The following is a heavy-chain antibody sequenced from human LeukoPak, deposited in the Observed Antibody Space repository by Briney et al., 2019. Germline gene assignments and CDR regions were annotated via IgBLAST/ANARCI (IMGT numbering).Heavy chain of an antibody. CDR1: GYTFTSYY. CDR3: ARDMDSGPDFFDY. CDR2: INPSGGST. J-gene: IGHJ4*02. D-gene: IGHD1-26*01. V-gene: IGHV1-46*01. Sequence: ASVKVSCKASGYTFTSYYMHWFRQAPGQGLEWMAMINPSGGSTTYAQKFQGRVTMTRDTSISTAYMELSRLRSDDTAVYYCARDMDSGPDFFDYWGLGTLVTVSS.